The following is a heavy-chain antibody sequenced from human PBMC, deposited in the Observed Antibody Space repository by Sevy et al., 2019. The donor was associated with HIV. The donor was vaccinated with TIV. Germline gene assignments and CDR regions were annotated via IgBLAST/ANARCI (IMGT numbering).Heavy chain of an antibody. J-gene: IGHJ4*02. Sequence: GGSLRLSCAASGFTFSDYYMDWVRQAPGKGLEWVARIRNKADGYTTEYAASVKGRFTISRDDSKNSLYVQMNSLKTEDTAVYYCATHAGIAAAGRVFDYWGQGTLVTVSS. D-gene: IGHD6-13*01. CDR1: GFTFSDYY. CDR2: IRNKADGYTT. CDR3: ATHAGIAAAGRVFDY. V-gene: IGHV3-72*01.